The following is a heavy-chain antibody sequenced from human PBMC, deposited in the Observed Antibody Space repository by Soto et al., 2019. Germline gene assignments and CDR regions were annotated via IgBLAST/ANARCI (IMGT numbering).Heavy chain of an antibody. CDR2: ISGSGGST. CDR1: GFTFSIYA. CDR3: AKRRYSGYDSDYYYYYGMDV. Sequence: TGGSLRLSCAASGFTFSIYAMSWVRHAPGKGLEWVSAISGSGGSTYYADSVKGRFTISRDNSKNTLYLQMNSLRAEDTAVYYCAKRRYSGYDSDYYYYYGMDVWGQGTTVTVSS. V-gene: IGHV3-23*01. D-gene: IGHD5-12*01. J-gene: IGHJ6*02.